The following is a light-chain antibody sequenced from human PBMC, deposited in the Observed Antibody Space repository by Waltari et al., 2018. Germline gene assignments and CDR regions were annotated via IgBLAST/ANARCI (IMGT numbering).Light chain of an antibody. CDR2: SNN. CDR1: TSNIGSNT. V-gene: IGLV1-44*01. J-gene: IGLJ2*01. CDR3: AAWDDSLKAVL. Sequence: QSVLTQPPSASGPPGQTATISCSGRTSNIGSNTENWFQQLPGTAPKLLTQSNNQRPSGVPDRYSGSKSGTSASLIISGLQSEDEAEYFCAAWDDSLKAVLFGGGTKLTVL.